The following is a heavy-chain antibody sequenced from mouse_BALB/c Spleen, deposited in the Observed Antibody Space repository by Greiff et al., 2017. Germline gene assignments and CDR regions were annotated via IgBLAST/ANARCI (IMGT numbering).Heavy chain of an antibody. CDR1: GFSLTSYG. Sequence: VQLVESGPGLVAPSQSLSITCTVSGFSLTSYGVHWVRQPPGKGLEWLGVIWAGGSTNYNSALMSRLSISKDNSKSQVFLKMNSLQTDDTAMYYCASYYGISWFAYWGQGTLVTVSA. V-gene: IGHV2-9*02. D-gene: IGHD2-1*01. CDR2: IWAGGST. J-gene: IGHJ3*01. CDR3: ASYYGISWFAY.